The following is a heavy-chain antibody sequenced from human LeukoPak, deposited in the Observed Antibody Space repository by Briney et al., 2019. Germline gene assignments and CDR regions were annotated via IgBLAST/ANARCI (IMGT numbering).Heavy chain of an antibody. CDR1: GGSISSSYSY. V-gene: IGHV4-61*05. CDR3: ARVGVRGVTVYYFDY. CDR2: IYTSGST. J-gene: IGHJ4*02. D-gene: IGHD3-10*01. Sequence: PSETLSLTCTVSGGSISSSYSYWGWIRQPPGKGLEWIGRIYTSGSTNYNPSLKSRVTMSVDTSKNQFSLKLSSVTAADTAVYYCARVGVRGVTVYYFDYWGQGTLVTVSS.